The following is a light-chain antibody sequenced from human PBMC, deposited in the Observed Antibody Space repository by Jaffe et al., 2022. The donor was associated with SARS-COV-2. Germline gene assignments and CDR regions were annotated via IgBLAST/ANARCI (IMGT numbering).Light chain of an antibody. Sequence: DIQLTQSPSFLSASVGDRVTITCRASQGISSYLAWYQQEPGKAPKLLIYDASTLQGGVPSRFSGSGSGTEFTLTISSLQPEDFATYYCQQFKSYPFTFGPGTKVDIK. V-gene: IGKV1-9*01. J-gene: IGKJ3*01. CDR2: DAS. CDR1: QGISSY. CDR3: QQFKSYPFT.